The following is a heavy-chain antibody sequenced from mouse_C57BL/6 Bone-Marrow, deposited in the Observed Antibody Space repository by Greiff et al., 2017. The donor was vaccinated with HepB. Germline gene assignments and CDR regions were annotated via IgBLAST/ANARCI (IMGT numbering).Heavy chain of an antibody. J-gene: IGHJ3*01. D-gene: IGHD2-4*01. V-gene: IGHV1-15*01. CDR1: GYTFTDYE. CDR3: TRYDNDDGFAY. Sequence: QVQLQQSGAELVRPGASVTLSCKASGYTFTDYEMHWVKQTPVHGLEWIGAIDPETGGTAYNQKFKGKAILTADKSSSTAYMELRSLTSEDSAVYYCTRYDNDDGFAYWGQGTLVTVSA. CDR2: IDPETGGT.